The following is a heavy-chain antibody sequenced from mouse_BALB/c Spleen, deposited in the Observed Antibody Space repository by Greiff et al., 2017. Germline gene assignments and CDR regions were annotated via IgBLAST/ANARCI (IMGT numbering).Heavy chain of an antibody. CDR2: IYPGSGST. D-gene: IGHD2-4*01. J-gene: IGHJ3*01. Sequence: LQQPGSELVRPGASVKLSCKASGYTFTSYWMHWVKQRPGQGLEWIGNIYPGSGSTNYDEKFKSKATLTVDTSSSTAYMQLSSLTSEDSAVYYCTRGSTMSWFAYWGQGTLVTVSA. CDR1: GYTFTSYW. CDR3: TRGSTMSWFAY. V-gene: IGHV1S22*01.